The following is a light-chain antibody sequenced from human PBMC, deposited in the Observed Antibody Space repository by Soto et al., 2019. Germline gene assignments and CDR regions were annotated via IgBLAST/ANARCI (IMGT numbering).Light chain of an antibody. J-gene: IGLJ2*01. Sequence: QSALTQPRSVSGSPGQSVTISCTGTNNDVGFYNYVSWYQQQLGKAPKLLIYDVNKRPSGVPPRFSGSKSANTASLTISGLQAADEADYYCSSYAGSNNLVFGGGTKLTVL. CDR2: DVN. CDR1: NNDVGFYNY. V-gene: IGLV2-11*01. CDR3: SSYAGSNNLV.